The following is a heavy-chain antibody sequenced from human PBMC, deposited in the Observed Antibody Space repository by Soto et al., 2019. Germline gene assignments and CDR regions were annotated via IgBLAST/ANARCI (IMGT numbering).Heavy chain of an antibody. Sequence: QVQLVQSGAEVKKPGASVKVSCKASGYTFTSYGISWVRQAPGQGLEWMGWISAYNGNTNYAQKLQGRVTMTTETSTSTAYMELRSLRSDDTAVYYCAREAIEDIVVVVAAKDYWGQGTLVTVSS. CDR1: GYTFTSYG. J-gene: IGHJ4*02. CDR2: ISAYNGNT. CDR3: AREAIEDIVVVVAAKDY. V-gene: IGHV1-18*01. D-gene: IGHD2-15*01.